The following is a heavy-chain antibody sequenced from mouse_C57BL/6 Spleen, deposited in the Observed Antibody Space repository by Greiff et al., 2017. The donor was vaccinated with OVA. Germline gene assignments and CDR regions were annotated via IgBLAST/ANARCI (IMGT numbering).Heavy chain of an antibody. D-gene: IGHD2-1*01. V-gene: IGHV1-80*01. Sequence: VQLQQSGAELVKPGASVKISCKASGYAFSSYWMNWVKQRPGKGLEWIGPIYPGDGDTHYNGKFKGKATLTANKSSSTAYMQLSSLTSEDSAVYVGARSGGNYAQLDYWGQGTTLTVSS. J-gene: IGHJ2*01. CDR2: IYPGDGDT. CDR3: ARSGGNYAQLDY. CDR1: GYAFSSYW.